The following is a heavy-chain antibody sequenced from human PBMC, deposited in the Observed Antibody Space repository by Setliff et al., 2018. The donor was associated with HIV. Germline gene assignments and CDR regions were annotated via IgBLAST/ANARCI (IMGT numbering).Heavy chain of an antibody. CDR3: AREHVGFGPPRGMDV. Sequence: GASVKVSCKSSGYTFSTYAMHWVRQAPGQRLEWMGWINAGNGKTKYSQKFQGRVTIMRDTSASTAYMELSSLRSEDTAVYYCAREHVGFGPPRGMDVWGQGTMVTVSS. CDR2: INAGNGKT. J-gene: IGHJ6*02. V-gene: IGHV1-3*01. CDR1: GYTFSTYA. D-gene: IGHD3-10*01.